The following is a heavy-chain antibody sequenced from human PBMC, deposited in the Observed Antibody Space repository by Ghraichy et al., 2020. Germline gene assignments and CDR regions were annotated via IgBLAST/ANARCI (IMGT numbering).Heavy chain of an antibody. CDR3: ARGPKRVAAAGRFLDY. Sequence: SETLSLTCAVYGGSFSGYYWSWIRQPPGKGLEWIGEINHSGSTNYNPSLKSRVTISVDTSKNQFSLKLSSVTAADTAVYYCARGPKRVAAAGRFLDYWGQGTLVTVSS. V-gene: IGHV4-34*01. D-gene: IGHD6-13*01. J-gene: IGHJ4*02. CDR1: GGSFSGYY. CDR2: INHSGST.